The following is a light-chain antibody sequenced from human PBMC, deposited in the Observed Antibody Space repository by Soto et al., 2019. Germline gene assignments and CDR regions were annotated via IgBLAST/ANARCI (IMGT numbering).Light chain of an antibody. Sequence: QSLLTQPASVSGSPGQSITISCTGTSSDVGSYNLVSWYQQHPGKAPKLLIYEVTKRPSGVSNRFSGSKSGNTASLTISGLQAEDEADYSCCSYAGSSTSYVFGPGTKVTVL. J-gene: IGLJ1*01. V-gene: IGLV2-23*02. CDR3: CSYAGSSTSYV. CDR2: EVT. CDR1: SSDVGSYNL.